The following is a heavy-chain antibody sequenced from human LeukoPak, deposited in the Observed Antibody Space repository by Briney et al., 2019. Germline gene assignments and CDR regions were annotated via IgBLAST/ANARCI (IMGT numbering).Heavy chain of an antibody. CDR2: IYTRGST. CDR3: ARGRYCSADICSGGDAFDI. CDR1: GDSISGYY. D-gene: IGHD2-15*01. J-gene: IGHJ3*02. V-gene: IGHV4-4*07. Sequence: SETLSLTCTVSGDSISGYYYNWIRQPAGKGLEWIGRIYTRGSTNYNPSLKSRVTMSVDTSKNQFSLKLSSVTAADTAVYYCARGRYCSADICSGGDAFDIWGQGTMVSVSS.